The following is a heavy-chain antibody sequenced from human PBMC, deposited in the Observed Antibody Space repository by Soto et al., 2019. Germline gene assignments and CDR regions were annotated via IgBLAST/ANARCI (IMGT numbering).Heavy chain of an antibody. CDR3: ARVSYYYDSSGPPDAFDI. Sequence: ASVKVSCKASGYTFTSYGISWVRQAPGQGLEWMGWISAYNGNTNYAQKLQGRVTMTTDTSTSTAYTELRSLRSDDTAVYYCARVSYYYDSSGPPDAFDIWGQGTMVTVSS. J-gene: IGHJ3*02. CDR2: ISAYNGNT. D-gene: IGHD3-22*01. V-gene: IGHV1-18*01. CDR1: GYTFTSYG.